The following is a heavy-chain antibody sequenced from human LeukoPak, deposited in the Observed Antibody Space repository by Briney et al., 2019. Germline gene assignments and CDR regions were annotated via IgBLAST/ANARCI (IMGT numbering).Heavy chain of an antibody. CDR2: VSHTGST. D-gene: IGHD4-17*01. J-gene: IGHJ4*02. Sequence: SETLSLTCVVSGGSIYSPNWWTWVRQPPGKGLEWIGEVSHTGSTNYHPSLKSRVTISLDKSKNHFSLRVTSMTAADTAVYYCASRDDSGPYWGQGTLVTVSS. CDR1: GGSIYSPNW. V-gene: IGHV4/OR15-8*01. CDR3: ASRDDSGPY.